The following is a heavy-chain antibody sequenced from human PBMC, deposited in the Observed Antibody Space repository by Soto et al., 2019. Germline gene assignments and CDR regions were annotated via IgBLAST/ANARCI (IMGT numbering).Heavy chain of an antibody. Sequence: SGPTLLNPTQTLTLTCTFSGFSLSTTGMRVYWIRQPVGKALEWLARIDWDGDKFYSTSLKTRLSISTDTSKNQVLLTLANVDPLDTGTYYCVRAFYGNADQKGEDWGPGTLVTGYS. CDR1: GFSLSTTGMR. CDR2: IDWDGDK. D-gene: IGHD3-16*01. J-gene: IGHJ4*02. V-gene: IGHV2-70*04. CDR3: VRAFYGNADQKGED.